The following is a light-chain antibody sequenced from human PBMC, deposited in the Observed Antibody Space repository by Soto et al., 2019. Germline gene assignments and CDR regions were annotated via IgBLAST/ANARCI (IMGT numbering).Light chain of an antibody. CDR3: RSYTSSNTEV. CDR1: SSDVGAYNY. Sequence: QSVLTQPASVSGSPGQSITISCSGTSSDVGAYNYVSWYQHHPGKAPKLIIYDVSDRPSGVSNRFSASKSGNTASLTISGLQAEDEADYYCRSYTSSNTEVFGTGTKVTVL. V-gene: IGLV2-14*03. CDR2: DVS. J-gene: IGLJ1*01.